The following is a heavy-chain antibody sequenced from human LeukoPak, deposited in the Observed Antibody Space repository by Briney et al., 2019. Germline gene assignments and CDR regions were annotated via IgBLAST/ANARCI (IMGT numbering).Heavy chain of an antibody. D-gene: IGHD2-21*02. CDR1: GGSITSHGYY. V-gene: IGHV4-39*01. J-gene: IGHJ4*02. Sequence: SETLSLTCTVSGGSITSHGYYWGWIRQPPGKGLEWIGSIYYSGSTYYNPSLKSRVTISVDTSKNQFSLKLSSVTAADTAVHYCARGHCFGGDCYFDYWGPGTLVTVSS. CDR3: ARGHCFGGDCYFDY. CDR2: IYYSGST.